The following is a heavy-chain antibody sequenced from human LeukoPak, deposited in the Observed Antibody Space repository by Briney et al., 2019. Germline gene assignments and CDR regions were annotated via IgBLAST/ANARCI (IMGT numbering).Heavy chain of an antibody. J-gene: IGHJ4*02. CDR2: INQDGSDR. CDR1: GFTYTSYW. V-gene: IGHV3-7*01. D-gene: IGHD5-18*01. Sequence: GGSLRLSCAASGFTYTSYWMSWVRQAPGKGLELVANINQDGSDRYYVASVKGRFTISRDNAKNSVYLQMNSLRVEDTAVYFCARDLRAYSYGFDWGQGTLVTVSS. CDR3: ARDLRAYSYGFD.